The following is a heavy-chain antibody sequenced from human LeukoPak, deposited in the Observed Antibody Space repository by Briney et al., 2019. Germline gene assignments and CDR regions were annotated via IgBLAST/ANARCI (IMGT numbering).Heavy chain of an antibody. CDR2: IIPHLAIA. D-gene: IGHD3-9*01. V-gene: IGHV1-69*04. CDR1: GGTFSNYA. CDR3: ASGSRIRYFAWAHTTGDY. Sequence: GASVKVSCKASGGTFSNYAISWVRQAPGQGLGWMGRIIPHLAIADYAQKFQGRVTITADKSTSTAYMEVSSLRSEDTAVYYCASGSRIRYFAWAHTTGDYWGKGTMVTVSS. J-gene: IGHJ4*02.